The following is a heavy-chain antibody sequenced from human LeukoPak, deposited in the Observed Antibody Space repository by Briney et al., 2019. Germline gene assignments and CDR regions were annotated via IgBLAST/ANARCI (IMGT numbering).Heavy chain of an antibody. CDR2: IYHSGST. J-gene: IGHJ4*02. Sequence: SETLSLTCAVSGYSIIRGYYWGWIRQPPGKGPEWIGGIYHSGSTYYNPSLKSRVTISVDTSKNQFSLKLSSVTAADTAVYYCARLRGENYDSSGYLDYWGQGILVTVSS. CDR1: GYSIIRGYY. CDR3: ARLRGENYDSSGYLDY. D-gene: IGHD3-22*01. V-gene: IGHV4-38-2*01.